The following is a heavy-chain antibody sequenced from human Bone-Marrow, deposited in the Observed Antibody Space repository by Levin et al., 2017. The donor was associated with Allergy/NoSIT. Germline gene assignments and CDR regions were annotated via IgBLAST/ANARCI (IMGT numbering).Heavy chain of an antibody. J-gene: IGHJ3*01. V-gene: IGHV4-59*01. CDR3: ARAGEGYSGYVDGFDV. D-gene: IGHD5-12*01. Sequence: PSETLSLTCTVPGGFIRSNYWSWIRQSPGKGLEWLGFLFYSGSTLYNPSLRSRLTMSVDTSKNQLSLELSSVTAADTAVYYCARAGEGYSGYVDGFDVWGQGTVVIVSS. CDR2: LFYSGST. CDR1: GGFIRSNY.